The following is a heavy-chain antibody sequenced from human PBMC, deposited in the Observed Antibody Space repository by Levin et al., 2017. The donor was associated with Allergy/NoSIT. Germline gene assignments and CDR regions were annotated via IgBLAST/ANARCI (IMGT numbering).Heavy chain of an antibody. D-gene: IGHD2-2*02. Sequence: NPSETLSLTCTVSGGSISSSSYYWGWIRQPPGKGLEWIGSIYYSGSTYYNPSLKSRVTISVDTSKNQFSLKLSSVTAADTAVYYCARAEDIVLVPAAIIFDYWGQGTLVTVSS. V-gene: IGHV4-39*07. J-gene: IGHJ4*02. CDR3: ARAEDIVLVPAAIIFDY. CDR2: IYYSGST. CDR1: GGSISSSSYY.